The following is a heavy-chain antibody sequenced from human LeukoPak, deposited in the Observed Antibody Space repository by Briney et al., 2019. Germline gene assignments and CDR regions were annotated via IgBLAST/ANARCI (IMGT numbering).Heavy chain of an antibody. Sequence: ASVKVSCKASGYTFTGYYMHWVRQAPGQGLEWMGWISPNSGGTNYAQKFQGRVTMTRDTSISTAYMELSRLRSDDTAVYYCARDIEVVVAASSIGRGATYYYYMDVWGKGATVTVSS. CDR2: ISPNSGGT. D-gene: IGHD2-15*01. CDR1: GYTFTGYY. CDR3: ARDIEVVVAASSIGRGATYYYYMDV. J-gene: IGHJ6*03. V-gene: IGHV1-2*02.